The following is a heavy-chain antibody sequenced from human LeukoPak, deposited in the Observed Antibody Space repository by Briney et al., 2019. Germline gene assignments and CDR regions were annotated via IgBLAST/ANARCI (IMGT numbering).Heavy chain of an antibody. J-gene: IGHJ4*02. CDR2: IKQDGSEK. V-gene: IGHV3-7*01. Sequence: GGSLRLSCADSGFKFSSNWMSWVRQAPGKGLEWVANIKQDGSEKYYVDSAKGRFTISRDNAKNSLYLQMNSLRAEDTAVYYCAREGPSVTPYYWGQGTLVTVSS. D-gene: IGHD4-17*01. CDR3: AREGPSVTPYY. CDR1: GFKFSSNW.